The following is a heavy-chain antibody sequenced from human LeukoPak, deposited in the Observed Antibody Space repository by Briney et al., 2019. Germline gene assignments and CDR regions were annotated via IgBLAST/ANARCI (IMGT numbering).Heavy chain of an antibody. D-gene: IGHD3-22*01. CDR3: AREELKITMIVVVYDAFDI. J-gene: IGHJ3*02. Sequence: SETLSLTCTVSGYSISSGYYWGWIRQPPGKGLEWIGSIYHSGNTYYNPSLKSRVTISVDTSKNQFSLKVSSVTAADTAVYYCAREELKITMIVVVYDAFDIWGQGTMVTVSS. V-gene: IGHV4-38-2*02. CDR2: IYHSGNT. CDR1: GYSISSGYY.